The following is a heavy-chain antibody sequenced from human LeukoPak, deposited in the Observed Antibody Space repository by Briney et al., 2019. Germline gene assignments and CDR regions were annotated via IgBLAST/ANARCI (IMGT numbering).Heavy chain of an antibody. CDR2: ISAYNGNT. CDR3: ARDRPHYDGSGYYSYLYYFDY. Sequence: GASVKVSCKASGYTFTSYGINWVRQAPGQGLEWMGWISAYNGNTNYAQKLQGRVTMTTDTSTSTAYMELRSLRSDDTAVYYCARDRPHYDGSGYYSYLYYFDYWGQGTLVTVSS. D-gene: IGHD3-22*01. CDR1: GYTFTSYG. J-gene: IGHJ4*02. V-gene: IGHV1-18*01.